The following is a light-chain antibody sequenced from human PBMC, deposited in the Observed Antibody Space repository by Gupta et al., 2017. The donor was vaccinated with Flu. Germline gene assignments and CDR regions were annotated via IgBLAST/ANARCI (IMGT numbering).Light chain of an antibody. CDR2: AAS. CDR1: QGISSY. CDR3: QQYYSYPRT. Sequence: AIRMTTSPSSFSASTGDRGTITCRASQGISSYLAWYQQKPGKAPKLLIYAASTLQSGVPSRFSGSGSGTDFTLTISCLQSEDFATYYCQQYYSYPRTFGGGTKVEIK. J-gene: IGKJ4*02. V-gene: IGKV1-8*01.